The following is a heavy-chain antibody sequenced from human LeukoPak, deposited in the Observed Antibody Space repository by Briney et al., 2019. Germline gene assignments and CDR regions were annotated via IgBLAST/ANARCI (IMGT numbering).Heavy chain of an antibody. D-gene: IGHD3-3*01. CDR3: VKGRYYDFWSGYSLFDY. V-gene: IGHV3-23*01. CDR1: GFTFNYYA. Sequence: GGSLRLSCAASGFTFNYYAMAWVRQGPGKGLEWVSGISASGGSTYLADSVKGRFTVSRDNSKNTLYLQMNSLRAEDTAVYYCVKGRYYDFWSGYSLFDYWGQGTLVTVSS. J-gene: IGHJ4*02. CDR2: ISASGGST.